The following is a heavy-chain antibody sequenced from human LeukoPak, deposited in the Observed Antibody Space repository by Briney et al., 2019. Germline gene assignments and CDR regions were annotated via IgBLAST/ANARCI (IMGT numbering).Heavy chain of an antibody. CDR2: ISDDGSSK. CDR1: GFTFRNYG. V-gene: IGHV3-30*18. Sequence: GGSLRLSCAASGFTFRNYGMHCLPQAPGKGLEWLAVISDDGSSKHYADSVKGRFTISRDNSNNTLYLQMNSLRAEDTAVYYCAKDRETTASGTFDYWGQGTLVTVSS. D-gene: IGHD6-13*01. J-gene: IGHJ4*02. CDR3: AKDRETTASGTFDY.